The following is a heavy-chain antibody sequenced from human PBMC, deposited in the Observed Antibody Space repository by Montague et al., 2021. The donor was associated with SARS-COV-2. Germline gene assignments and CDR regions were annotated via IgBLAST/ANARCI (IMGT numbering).Heavy chain of an antibody. J-gene: IGHJ4*02. CDR2: IYWDDDK. D-gene: IGHD3-22*01. Sequence: PALVKPTQTLTLACTFSGFSLSTSGVGVGWIRQPPGKALEWLALIYWDDDKRYSPSLKSRLTITKDTSKNPVVLTMTNMDPVDTATYYCAHRRPLYYYDSSLSTFDYWGQGTLVTVAS. CDR3: AHRRPLYYYDSSLSTFDY. V-gene: IGHV2-5*02. CDR1: GFSLSTSGVG.